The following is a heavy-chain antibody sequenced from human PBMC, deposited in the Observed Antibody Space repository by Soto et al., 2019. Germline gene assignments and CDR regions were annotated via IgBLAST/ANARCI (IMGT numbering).Heavy chain of an antibody. Sequence: LPETLSLTCTVSGGSISSYYWSWIRQPPGKGLEWIGYIYYSGSTNYNPSLKSRVTISVDTSKNQFSLKLSSVTAADTAVYYCARVTTNYYYGMDVWGQGTTVTVSS. CDR1: GGSISSYY. CDR2: IYYSGST. CDR3: ARVTTNYYYGMDV. V-gene: IGHV4-59*01. D-gene: IGHD4-17*01. J-gene: IGHJ6*02.